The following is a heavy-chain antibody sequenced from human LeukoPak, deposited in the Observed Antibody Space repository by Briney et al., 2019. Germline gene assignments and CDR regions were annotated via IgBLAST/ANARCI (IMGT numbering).Heavy chain of an antibody. Sequence: PGGSLRLSCAASGFIFSSHWMSWVRQAPGEGLEWVAHIKEDGSERYYGDSVKGRFTISRDNAKNSVYLQMNSLRAEDTAVYYCARRHHFGFLDSWGQGTLVTVSS. J-gene: IGHJ4*02. CDR1: GFIFSSHW. CDR3: ARRHHFGFLDS. V-gene: IGHV3-7*04. CDR2: IKEDGSER. D-gene: IGHD3-10*01.